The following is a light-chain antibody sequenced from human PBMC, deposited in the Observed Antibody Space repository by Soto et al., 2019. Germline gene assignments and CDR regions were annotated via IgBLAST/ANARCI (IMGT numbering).Light chain of an antibody. V-gene: IGKV1-39*01. J-gene: IGKJ4*01. CDR3: QQSYSNPLT. Sequence: DIQMTQSPSSLSASVGDRVTITCRASQSISSYLNWYQQKPEKAPKLLIYAASSLQSVVPSRLSGSGSGTDFNLTISSLQPEDFETYSCQQSYSNPLTFGGGTKMKIQ. CDR2: AAS. CDR1: QSISSY.